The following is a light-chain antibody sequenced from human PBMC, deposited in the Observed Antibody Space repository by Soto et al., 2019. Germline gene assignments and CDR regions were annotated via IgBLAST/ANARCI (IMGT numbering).Light chain of an antibody. J-gene: IGKJ1*01. CDR2: KAS. Sequence: DIQMTQSPSTLSASVGDRVTITCRASQSISSWLAWYQQKPGKAPKLLIYKASSLNSGVPPRFSGSGSGTEFTLTISSLQSDDFATYYCQQYNTYSPWTFGQGTKVEIK. CDR1: QSISSW. V-gene: IGKV1-5*03. CDR3: QQYNTYSPWT.